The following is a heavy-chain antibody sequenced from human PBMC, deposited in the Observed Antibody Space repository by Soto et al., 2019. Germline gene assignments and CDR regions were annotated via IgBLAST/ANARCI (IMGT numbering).Heavy chain of an antibody. CDR3: ARARQGYGSGSFSLYYFDY. CDR1: GDSISSGGCS. CDR2: IYHSGST. J-gene: IGHJ4*02. Sequence: SETLSLTCAVSGDSISSGGCSWNWIRQPPGKGLEWIGYIYHSGSTYYNPSLRSRVTMSVDRSKNQFSLELSSVTAADTAVYYCARARQGYGSGSFSLYYFDYWGQGTLVTVSS. V-gene: IGHV4-30-2*01. D-gene: IGHD3-10*01.